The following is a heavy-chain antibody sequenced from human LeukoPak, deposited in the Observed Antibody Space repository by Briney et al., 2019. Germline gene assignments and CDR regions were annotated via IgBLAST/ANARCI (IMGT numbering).Heavy chain of an antibody. CDR3: GRSIEGAINWFDH. Sequence: GGALRLSCAASGFTFSSYAMHWVRQAPGKGLEWVAVISYDRSNKYYADSVKGRFTISRQNSKNTLYLQMNSLRAEDTAVYYCGRSIEGAINWFDHWGQGTLVTVSS. J-gene: IGHJ5*02. V-gene: IGHV3-30-3*01. CDR1: GFTFSSYA. D-gene: IGHD1-26*01. CDR2: ISYDRSNK.